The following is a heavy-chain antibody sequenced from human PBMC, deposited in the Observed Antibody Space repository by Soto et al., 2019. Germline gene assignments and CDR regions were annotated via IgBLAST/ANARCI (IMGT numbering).Heavy chain of an antibody. Sequence: GASVKVSCKASGYTFTSYAMHWVRQAPGQRLEWMGWINAGNGNTKYSQKFKGRVTITRDTSASTAYMELSSLRSEDTAVYYCARGGSGYVGFDIWGQGTMVTVSS. D-gene: IGHD6-13*01. CDR1: GYTFTSYA. V-gene: IGHV1-3*01. CDR3: ARGGSGYVGFDI. CDR2: INAGNGNT. J-gene: IGHJ3*02.